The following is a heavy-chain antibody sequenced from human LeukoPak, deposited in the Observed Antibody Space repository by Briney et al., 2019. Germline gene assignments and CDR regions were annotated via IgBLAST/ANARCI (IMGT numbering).Heavy chain of an antibody. Sequence: GGSLRLSCAASGFTFSDYYMTWIRQVPGKGLEWVSYISSSSNSIHYANSVKGRFTISRDNAKNSVYLQMNSLRAEDTAIYYCAKGRLLGAPWGMDVWGQGTTVTVSS. D-gene: IGHD1-26*01. J-gene: IGHJ6*02. CDR3: AKGRLLGAPWGMDV. CDR1: GFTFSDYY. CDR2: ISSSSNSI. V-gene: IGHV3-11*01.